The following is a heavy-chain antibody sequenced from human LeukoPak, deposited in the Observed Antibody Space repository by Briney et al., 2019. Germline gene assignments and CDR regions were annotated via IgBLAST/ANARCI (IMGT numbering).Heavy chain of an antibody. CDR1: GGSISSGGYS. CDR3: ASDMVRGVIITH. CDR2: IYHSGST. Sequence: SETLSLTCAVSGGSISSGGYSWSWIRQPPGKGLEWIGYIYHSGSTYYNPSLKSRVTISVDRSKNQFSLKLSSVTAADTAVYYCASDMVRGVIITHWGQGTLVTVSS. V-gene: IGHV4-30-2*01. D-gene: IGHD3-10*01. J-gene: IGHJ4*02.